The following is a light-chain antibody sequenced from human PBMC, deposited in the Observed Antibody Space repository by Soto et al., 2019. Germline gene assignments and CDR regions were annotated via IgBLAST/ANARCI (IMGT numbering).Light chain of an antibody. CDR3: QHYNNWPPFIYT. CDR2: DAS. V-gene: IGKV3-15*01. J-gene: IGKJ2*01. Sequence: EILMTQSPPTLSLSPGERATLSCRASQTIFTNLAWYQQKAGQAPRLLIYDASSRATGVPPRSSGSGSGTEFTLTISSLQSEDFAVYYCQHYNNWPPFIYTFGQGTKVDIK. CDR1: QTIFTN.